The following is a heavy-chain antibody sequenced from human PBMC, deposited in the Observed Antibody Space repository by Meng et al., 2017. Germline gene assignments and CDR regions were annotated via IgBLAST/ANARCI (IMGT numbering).Heavy chain of an antibody. Sequence: QVQLPQLGAGLLKPSETLSLTCAVYGGSFSGYYWSWIRQPPGKGLEWIGEINHSGSTNYNPSLKSRVTISVDTSKNQFSLKLSSVTAADTAVYYCARCRQTAMAKYNWFDPWGQGTLVTVSS. CDR3: ARCRQTAMAKYNWFDP. J-gene: IGHJ5*02. CDR1: GGSFSGYY. CDR2: INHSGST. V-gene: IGHV4-34*01. D-gene: IGHD5-18*01.